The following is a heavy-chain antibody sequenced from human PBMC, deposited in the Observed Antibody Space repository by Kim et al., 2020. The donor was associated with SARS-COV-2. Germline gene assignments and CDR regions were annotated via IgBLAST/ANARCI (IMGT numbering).Heavy chain of an antibody. CDR3: AKDSTVVPAAKRSGGMDV. V-gene: IGHV3-33*06. Sequence: GGSLRLSCAASGFTFSSYGMHWVRQAPGKGLEWVAVIWYDGSNKYYADSVKGRFTISRDNSKNTLYLQMNSLRAGDTAVYYCAKDSTVVPAAKRSGGMDVWGQGTTVTVSS. J-gene: IGHJ6*02. CDR2: IWYDGSNK. CDR1: GFTFSSYG. D-gene: IGHD2-2*01.